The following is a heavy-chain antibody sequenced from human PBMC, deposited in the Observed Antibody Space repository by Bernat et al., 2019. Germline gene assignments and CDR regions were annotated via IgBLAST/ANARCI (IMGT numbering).Heavy chain of an antibody. CDR1: GSTVSSNY. D-gene: IGHD3-3*01. J-gene: IGHJ6*02. CDR3: ARAPDDFWSGYYLRVYYYYGMDV. CDR2: IYSGGST. Sequence: EVQLVESGGGLVQPGGSLRLSCAASGSTVSSNYMSWVRQAPGKGLEWVSVIYSGGSTYYADSVKGRFTISRDNSKNTLYLQMNSLRAEDTAVYYCARAPDDFWSGYYLRVYYYYGMDVWGQGTTVTVSS. V-gene: IGHV3-66*01.